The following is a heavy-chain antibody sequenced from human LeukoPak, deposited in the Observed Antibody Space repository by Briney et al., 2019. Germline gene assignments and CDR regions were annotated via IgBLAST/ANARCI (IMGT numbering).Heavy chain of an antibody. CDR1: GYTFTNYW. D-gene: IGHD3-16*01. Sequence: GESLKISCKGSGYTFTNYWIGWVRQMPGKGLEWMGTVSFGASDTIYSPSFQGQVSISADRSINTAYLQWSSLKASDTAMYFCARGGWGYSFDHWGQGTLVTVSS. V-gene: IGHV5-51*01. CDR3: ARGGWGYSFDH. CDR2: VSFGASDT. J-gene: IGHJ4*02.